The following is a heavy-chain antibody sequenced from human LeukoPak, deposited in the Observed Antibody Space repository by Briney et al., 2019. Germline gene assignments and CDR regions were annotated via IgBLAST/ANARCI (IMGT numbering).Heavy chain of an antibody. J-gene: IGHJ6*03. CDR1: GGTFSSYA. D-gene: IGHD2-2*02. CDR2: IIPIFGTA. V-gene: IGHV1-69*05. CDR3: ARNIVVVPAAIDYYYCYMDV. Sequence: SVKVSCKASGGTFSSYAISWVRQAPGQGLEWMGGIIPIFGTANYAQKFQGRVTITTDESTSTAYMELSSLRSEDTAVYYCARNIVVVPAAIDYYYCYMDVWGKGTTVTVSS.